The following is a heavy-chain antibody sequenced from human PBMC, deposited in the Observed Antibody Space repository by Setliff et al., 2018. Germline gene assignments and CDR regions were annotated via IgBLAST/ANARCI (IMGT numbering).Heavy chain of an antibody. D-gene: IGHD2-2*01. V-gene: IGHV7-4-1*02. J-gene: IGHJ5*02. CDR1: GYTFTSYA. Sequence: ASVKVSCKASGYTFTSYAMNWVRQAPGQGLEWMGWINTNTGNPTYAQGFTGRFVFSLDTSVGTAYLQISSLKAEDTAVYYCAREGPNTSCYSWVDPWGQGTLVTISS. CDR3: AREGPNTSCYSWVDP. CDR2: INTNTGNP.